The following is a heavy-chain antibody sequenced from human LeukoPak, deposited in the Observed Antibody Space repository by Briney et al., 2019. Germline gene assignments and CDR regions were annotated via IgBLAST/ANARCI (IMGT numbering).Heavy chain of an antibody. CDR1: GYTFTSYG. J-gene: IGHJ4*02. Sequence: GASVKVSCKASGYTFTSYGISWVRQAPGQGLEWMGWISAYNGNTNYAQKFQGRVTMTRDTSISTAYMELSRLRSDDTAVYYCARDPMESGTTDYWGQGTLVTVSS. CDR2: ISAYNGNT. V-gene: IGHV1-18*01. CDR3: ARDPMESGTTDY. D-gene: IGHD1-7*01.